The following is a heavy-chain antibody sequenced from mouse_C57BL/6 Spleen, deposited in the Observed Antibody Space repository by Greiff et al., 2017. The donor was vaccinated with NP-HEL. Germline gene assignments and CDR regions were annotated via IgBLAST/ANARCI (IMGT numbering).Heavy chain of an antibody. CDR3: ARDDYWFAY. Sequence: VKLMESGAELVRPGASVKLSCKASGYTFTDYYINWVKQRPGQGLEWIARIYPGSGNTSYNEKFKGKATLTAEKSSSTAYMQLSSLTSEDSAVYFCARDDYWFAYWGQGTLVTVSA. CDR2: IYPGSGNT. V-gene: IGHV1-76*01. D-gene: IGHD2-4*01. J-gene: IGHJ3*01. CDR1: GYTFTDYY.